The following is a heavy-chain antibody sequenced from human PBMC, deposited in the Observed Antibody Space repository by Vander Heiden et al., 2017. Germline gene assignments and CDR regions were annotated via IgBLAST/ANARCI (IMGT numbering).Heavy chain of an antibody. Sequence: EVQLVESGGGLVQPGGSLRLSCAASGFTFSSYEMNWVRQAPGKGLEWVSYISSSGSTIYYADSVKGRFTISRDNAKNSLYLQMNSLRAEDTAVYYCARGGYHDAFDIWGQGTMVTVSS. D-gene: IGHD2-2*01. J-gene: IGHJ3*02. CDR1: GFTFSSYE. CDR2: ISSSGSTI. CDR3: ARGGYHDAFDI. V-gene: IGHV3-48*03.